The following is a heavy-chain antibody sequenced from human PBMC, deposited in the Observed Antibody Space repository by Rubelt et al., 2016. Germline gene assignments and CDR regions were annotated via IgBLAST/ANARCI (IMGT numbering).Heavy chain of an antibody. V-gene: IGHV4-39*07. D-gene: IGHD6-19*01. CDR1: GGSISSSSYY. J-gene: IGHJ4*02. CDR2: IYYSGST. Sequence: QLQLQESGPGLVKPSETLSLNGTVSGGSISSSSYYWGWIRQPPGKGLEWIGSIYYSGSTYYNPSLSSRVTISVATSNNQFSLKLTSVTAADTAVYYCAREAVNGLDLDYWGQGTLVTVSS. CDR3: AREAVNGLDLDY.